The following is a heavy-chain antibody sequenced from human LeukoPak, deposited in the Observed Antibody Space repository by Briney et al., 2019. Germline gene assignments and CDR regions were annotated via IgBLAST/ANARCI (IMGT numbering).Heavy chain of an antibody. V-gene: IGHV4-59*11. CDR1: GGSISPHN. Sequence: SETLSLTCTVSGGSISPHNWTWIRQTPGKGLEWIGYVYYNGLTSYNASLRRRLILSVDTARNQVSLKLTSVTAADTAVYYCTREVSTVTFDYWGQGTLVTVSS. CDR2: VYYNGLT. CDR3: TREVSTVTFDY. D-gene: IGHD4-17*01. J-gene: IGHJ4*02.